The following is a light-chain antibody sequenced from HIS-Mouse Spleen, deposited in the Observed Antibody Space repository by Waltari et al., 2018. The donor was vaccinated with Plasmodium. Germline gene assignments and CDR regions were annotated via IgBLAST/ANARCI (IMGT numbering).Light chain of an antibody. CDR3: CSYAGSYTWV. V-gene: IGLV2-11*01. CDR1: SSDVGGYNY. CDR2: DVS. J-gene: IGLJ2*01. Sequence: QSALTQPRSVSGSPGQSVTISCTGTSSDVGGYNYVSWYQQHPGKAPKLRIYDVSTRPPGVPDRFAGSKSGNTASLTISGLQAEDEADYYCCSYAGSYTWVFGGGTKLTVL.